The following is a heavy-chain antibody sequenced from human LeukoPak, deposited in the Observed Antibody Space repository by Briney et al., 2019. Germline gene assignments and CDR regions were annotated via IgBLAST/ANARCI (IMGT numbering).Heavy chain of an antibody. CDR1: GLTFSSYS. CDR2: ISSSSSYI. CDR3: ARDIGLGVLDGSCWFDP. Sequence: GGSLRLSCAASGLTFSSYSMNWVRQAPGKGLEWVSSISSSSSYIYYADSVKGRFTISRDNAKNSLYLQMDSLRAEDTAVYYCARDIGLGVLDGSCWFDPWGQGTLVTVSS. D-gene: IGHD2-15*01. J-gene: IGHJ5*02. V-gene: IGHV3-21*01.